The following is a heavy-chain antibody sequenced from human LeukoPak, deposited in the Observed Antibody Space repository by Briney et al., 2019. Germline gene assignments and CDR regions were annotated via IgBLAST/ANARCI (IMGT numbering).Heavy chain of an antibody. CDR3: ARVGLGVSSGY. CDR1: GYTFTGYY. CDR2: INPSSGDT. V-gene: IGHV1-2*06. J-gene: IGHJ4*02. D-gene: IGHD3-22*01. Sequence: ASVKVSCKASGYTFTGYYLHRVRQAPGQGLEWMGRINPSSGDTNHAQKFQDRVTLTRDTSISTVYMELTGLRSNDTAVYYCARVGLGVSSGYWGQGTLVTVSS.